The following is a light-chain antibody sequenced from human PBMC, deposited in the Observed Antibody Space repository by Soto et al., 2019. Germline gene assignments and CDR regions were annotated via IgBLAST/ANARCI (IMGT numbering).Light chain of an antibody. V-gene: IGKV3-20*01. CDR3: QQYGSAPLIT. Sequence: EIVLTQSPWTRSFSPVERGSLSFSASQSVPSSYVAWYQQKPDQAPRLLIYGASRRATGIPDKFSGSGSGADFTLTISRLEPEDFAVYYCQQYGSAPLITFGQGTRLEIK. CDR1: QSVPSSY. J-gene: IGKJ5*01. CDR2: GAS.